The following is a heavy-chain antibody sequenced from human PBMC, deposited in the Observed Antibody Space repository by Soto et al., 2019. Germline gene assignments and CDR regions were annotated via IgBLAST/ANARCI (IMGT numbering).Heavy chain of an antibody. CDR3: ARDREFTNNWFDP. CDR2: INAGNGNT. J-gene: IGHJ5*02. V-gene: IGHV1-3*01. CDR1: GYTFTSYA. D-gene: IGHD3-10*01. Sequence: ASVKVSCKASGYTFTSYAMHWVRQAPGQRLEWMGWINAGNGNTKYSQKFQGRVTITRDTSASTAYMELSSLRSEDTAVYYCARDREFTNNWFDPWGQGTLVTVSS.